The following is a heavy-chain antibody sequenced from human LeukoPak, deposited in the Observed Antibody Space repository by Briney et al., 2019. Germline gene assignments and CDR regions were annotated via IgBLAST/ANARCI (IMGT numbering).Heavy chain of an antibody. CDR2: IYTSGST. D-gene: IGHD1-7*01. Sequence: SETLSLTCTVSGGSISSGSYYWSWIRQPAGKGLEWIGRIYTSGSTNYNPSLKSRVTISVDTSKNQFSLKLSSVTAADTAVYYCVNQDWNYDYWGQGTLVTVSS. CDR3: VNQDWNYDY. CDR1: GGSISSGSYY. V-gene: IGHV4-61*02. J-gene: IGHJ4*02.